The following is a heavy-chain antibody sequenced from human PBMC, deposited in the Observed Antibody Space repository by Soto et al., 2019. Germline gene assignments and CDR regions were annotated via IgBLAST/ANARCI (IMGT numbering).Heavy chain of an antibody. CDR3: AKEDVGDGYNYGGGGFHH. J-gene: IGHJ4*02. Sequence: EVQLVESGGGLVQPGRSLRLSCAASGFTFDDYAMHWVRQAPGKGLEWVSGISWTSGSIGYADSVKGRFTISRDNAKNSLYLQMNSVRAEDTALYYCAKEDVGDGYNYGGGGFHHWGQGTLVTVSS. CDR2: ISWTSGSI. D-gene: IGHD5-12*01. V-gene: IGHV3-9*01. CDR1: GFTFDDYA.